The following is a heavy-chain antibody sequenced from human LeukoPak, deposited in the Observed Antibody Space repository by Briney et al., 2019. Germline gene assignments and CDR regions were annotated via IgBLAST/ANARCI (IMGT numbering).Heavy chain of an antibody. CDR3: AKDSIEGGSSAFDI. Sequence: PSGPLSLTCAVSGGSISSSNWWSWARPPAGTGLEWIGEIYYSGSTNYNPSVKSRVTISVDKSKNQSSLKLSSVTAADTAVDYCAKDSIEGGSSAFDIWRQGTMVTVS. CDR2: IYYSGST. CDR1: GGSISSSNW. V-gene: IGHV4-4*02. D-gene: IGHD1-26*01. J-gene: IGHJ3*02.